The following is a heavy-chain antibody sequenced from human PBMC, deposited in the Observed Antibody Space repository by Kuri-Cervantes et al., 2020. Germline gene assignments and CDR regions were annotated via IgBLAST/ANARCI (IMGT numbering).Heavy chain of an antibody. Sequence: GESLKISCAASGFTFSSYAMSWVRQAPGKGLEWVSSISSSSSYIYYADSVKGRFTISRDNSKNTLYLQMSSLRAEDTAVYYCARCSGWYETGYYGMDVWGQGTTVTVSS. CDR1: GFTFSSYA. CDR2: ISSSSSYI. J-gene: IGHJ6*02. D-gene: IGHD6-19*01. CDR3: ARCSGWYETGYYGMDV. V-gene: IGHV3-21*04.